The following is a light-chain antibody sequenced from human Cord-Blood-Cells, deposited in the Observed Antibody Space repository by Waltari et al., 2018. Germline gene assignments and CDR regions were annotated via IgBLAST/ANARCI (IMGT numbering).Light chain of an antibody. CDR1: SGSMASNY. CDR3: QSYDSSNVV. Sequence: NFMLTQPHSVSESPGKTVTISCTRSSGSMASNYLQWYQQRPGSSPTTVIYEDNQRPSGVPDRFSGSIDSSSNSASLTISGLKTEDEADYYCQSYDSSNVVFGGGTKLTVL. CDR2: EDN. V-gene: IGLV6-57*01. J-gene: IGLJ2*01.